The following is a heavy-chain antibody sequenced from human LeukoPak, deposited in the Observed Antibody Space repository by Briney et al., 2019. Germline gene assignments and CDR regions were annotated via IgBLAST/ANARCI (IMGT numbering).Heavy chain of an antibody. CDR2: IYSGGST. Sequence: PGGSLRLSCAASEFTVTTHAMSWVRQAPGKGLEWVSVIYSGGSTYYADSVKGRFTISRDNSKNTLYLQMNSLRAEDTAVYYCARDDSRGYFDYWGQGTLVTVSS. J-gene: IGHJ4*02. CDR1: EFTVTTHA. V-gene: IGHV3-53*01. CDR3: ARDDSRGYFDY. D-gene: IGHD2-21*01.